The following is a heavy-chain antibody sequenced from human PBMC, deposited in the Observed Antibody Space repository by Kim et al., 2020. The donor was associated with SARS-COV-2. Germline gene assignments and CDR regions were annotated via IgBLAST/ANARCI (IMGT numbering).Heavy chain of an antibody. CDR2: IIPIFGTA. CDR3: ARDPQPRYSYGYREPGAFDI. J-gene: IGHJ3*02. V-gene: IGHV1-69*13. D-gene: IGHD5-18*01. CDR1: GGTFSSYA. Sequence: SVKVSCKASGGTFSSYAISWVRQAPGQGLEWMGGIIPIFGTANYAQKFQGRVTITADESTSTAYMEPSSLRSEDTAVYYCARDPQPRYSYGYREPGAFDIWGQGTMVTVSS.